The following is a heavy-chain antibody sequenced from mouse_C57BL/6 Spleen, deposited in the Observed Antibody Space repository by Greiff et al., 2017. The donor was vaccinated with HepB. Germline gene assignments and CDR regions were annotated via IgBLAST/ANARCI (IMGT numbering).Heavy chain of an antibody. CDR1: GYTFTSYW. CDR2: IYPGSGST. D-gene: IGHD1-1*01. J-gene: IGHJ2*01. V-gene: IGHV1-55*01. Sequence: QVQLQQPGAELVKPGASVKMSCKASGYTFTSYWITWVKQRPGQGLEWIGDIYPGSGSTNYNEKFKSKATLTVDTSSSTAYMQLSSLTSEDSAVYYCARRCTVVARHYFDYWGQGTTLTVSS. CDR3: ARRCTVVARHYFDY.